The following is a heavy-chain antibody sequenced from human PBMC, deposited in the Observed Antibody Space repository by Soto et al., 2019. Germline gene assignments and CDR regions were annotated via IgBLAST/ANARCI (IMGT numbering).Heavy chain of an antibody. D-gene: IGHD1-26*01. CDR3: ATVYSRGSFYYYMDV. CDR1: GFTFSTYA. Sequence: GGSLRLSCAASGFTFSTYAMSWVRQAPENGLEWVSAISGSGDRTFYAESVKGRFTIFRDNSKNTLYLQMNSLRAEDTALYYCATVYSRGSFYYYMDVRGKGTTVTVSS. CDR2: ISGSGDRT. V-gene: IGHV3-23*01. J-gene: IGHJ6*03.